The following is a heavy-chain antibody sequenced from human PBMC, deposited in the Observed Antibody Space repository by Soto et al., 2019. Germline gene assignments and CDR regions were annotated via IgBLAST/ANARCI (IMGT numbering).Heavy chain of an antibody. CDR3: AREQPGEDPPDHNWFDP. D-gene: IGHD1-26*01. Sequence: SQTLSLTCAISGDRVTSTSTAWNWIRQSPPRGLEWLGRTYYRSKWYNDYAVSVKSRITINPDTSKNQFSLQLNSVTPEDTAVYYCAREQPGEDPPDHNWFDPWGQGTLVTVSS. V-gene: IGHV6-1*01. CDR2: TYYRSKWYN. CDR1: GDRVTSTSTA. J-gene: IGHJ5*02.